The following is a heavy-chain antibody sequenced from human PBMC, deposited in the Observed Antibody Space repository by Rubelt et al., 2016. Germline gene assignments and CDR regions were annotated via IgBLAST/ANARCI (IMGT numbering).Heavy chain of an antibody. CDR2: IYYSGST. CDR1: GGSMSGYY. Sequence: QVQLQESGPGLVKPSETLSLTCTVSGGSMSGYYWSWIRQPPGKGLEWIGNIYYSGSTSYNPSLKSRLTISVDTSKNQFSLKLASVAAADTAVYYCARDIYGDYVDYWGQGTLVTVSS. V-gene: IGHV4-59*06. D-gene: IGHD4-17*01. CDR3: ARDIYGDYVDY. J-gene: IGHJ4*02.